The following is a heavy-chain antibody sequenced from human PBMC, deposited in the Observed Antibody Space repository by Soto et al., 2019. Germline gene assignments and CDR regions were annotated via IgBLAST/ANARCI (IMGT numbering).Heavy chain of an antibody. CDR2: IKSKTDGGTT. D-gene: IGHD3-22*01. CDR3: TTDSVVVVITTDAFDI. J-gene: IGHJ3*02. Sequence: PGGSLRLSCAASGFTFSNAWMNWVRQAPGKGLEWVGRIKSKTDGGTTDYAAPVKGRFTISRDDSKNTLYLQMNSLKTEDTAVCYCTTDSVVVVITTDAFDIWGQGTMVTVSS. V-gene: IGHV3-15*07. CDR1: GFTFSNAW.